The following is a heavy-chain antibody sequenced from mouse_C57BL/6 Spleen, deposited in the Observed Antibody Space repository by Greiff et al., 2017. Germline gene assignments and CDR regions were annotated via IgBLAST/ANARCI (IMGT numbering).Heavy chain of an antibody. Sequence: QVQLQQSGPELVKPGASVKISCKASGYAFSSSWMNWVKQRPGKGLEWIGRIYPGDGDTNYNGKFKGKATLTADKSASTAYMQLSSLTSEDSAVXFCARLDYGSRGYFDYWGQGTTLTVSS. CDR3: ARLDYGSRGYFDY. J-gene: IGHJ2*01. V-gene: IGHV1-82*01. D-gene: IGHD1-1*01. CDR2: IYPGDGDT. CDR1: GYAFSSSW.